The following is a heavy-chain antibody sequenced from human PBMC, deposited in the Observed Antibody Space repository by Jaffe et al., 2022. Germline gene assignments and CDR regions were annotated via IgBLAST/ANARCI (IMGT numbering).Heavy chain of an antibody. D-gene: IGHD4-17*01. CDR1: GFALSSSS. J-gene: IGHJ4*02. V-gene: IGHV3-23*01. Sequence: EVEVLESGGGLVQPGGSLRVSCAASGFALSSSSMAWVRQAPGKGLEWVSVITGRGGSTYYGDSVKGRFTISRDTSKNTVYLQMNSLRADDTALYYCARADYGDSVKVSYYFDLWGRGTLVTVSS. CDR3: ARADYGDSVKVSYYFDL. CDR2: ITGRGGST.